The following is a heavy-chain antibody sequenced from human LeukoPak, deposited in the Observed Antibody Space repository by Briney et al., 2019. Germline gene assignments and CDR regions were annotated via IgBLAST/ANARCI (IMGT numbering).Heavy chain of an antibody. Sequence: SVKVSCKASGDTFSSYAINWVRQAPGQGLEWMGRIIPVLGTADYAQKFQGRVTITADKSTSTVYMELSSLRSDGTAVYYCARDRIHTSSIYYYYGMDVWGQGTTVTVSS. CDR2: IIPVLGTA. J-gene: IGHJ6*02. CDR3: ARDRIHTSSIYYYYGMDV. D-gene: IGHD2-2*01. V-gene: IGHV1-69*04. CDR1: GDTFSSYA.